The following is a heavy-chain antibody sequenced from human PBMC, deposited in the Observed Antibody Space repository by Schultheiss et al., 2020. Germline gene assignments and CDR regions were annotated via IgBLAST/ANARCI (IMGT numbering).Heavy chain of an antibody. CDR2: IIPIFGTA. V-gene: IGHV1-69*13. Sequence: SVKVSCKASGGTFSSYAISWVRQAPGQGLEWMGGIIPIFGTANYAQKFQGRVTITADESTSTAYMELRSLRSDDTAVYYCARDYSGSYYMSDYYYYGMDVWGQGTTVTVSS. J-gene: IGHJ6*02. CDR1: GGTFSSYA. D-gene: IGHD1-26*01. CDR3: ARDYSGSYYMSDYYYYGMDV.